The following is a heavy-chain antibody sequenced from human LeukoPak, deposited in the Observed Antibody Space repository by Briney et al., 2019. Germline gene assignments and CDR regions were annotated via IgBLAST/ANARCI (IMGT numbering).Heavy chain of an antibody. CDR1: GDTLTVHY. V-gene: IGHV1-2*02. D-gene: IGHD1-1*01. CDR2: ITLHSGGT. Sequence: GASVKVSCKASGDTLTVHYIHWVRQGPGQGLEWLGWITLHSGGTHYAQKFQGRLTMTSDTSISTGYLELRRVQFDDTAVYYCAREGQLGLDNWGQGTLVTVSS. CDR3: AREGQLGLDN. J-gene: IGHJ1*01.